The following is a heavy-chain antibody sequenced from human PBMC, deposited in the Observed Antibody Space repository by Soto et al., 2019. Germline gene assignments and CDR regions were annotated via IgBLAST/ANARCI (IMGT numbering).Heavy chain of an antibody. CDR2: INAGNDNT. V-gene: IGHV1-3*05. CDR3: ARDILFDY. D-gene: IGHD2-15*01. CDR1: GYTFTSYA. J-gene: IGHJ4*02. Sequence: QVQLVQSGAEEKKPGASVKVSCKASGYTFTSYAMHWVRQAPGQRLEWMGWINAGNDNTKYSQKFQGRVTITRDTSASTAYMELSSLRSEDTAVYYCARDILFDYWGQGTLVTVSS.